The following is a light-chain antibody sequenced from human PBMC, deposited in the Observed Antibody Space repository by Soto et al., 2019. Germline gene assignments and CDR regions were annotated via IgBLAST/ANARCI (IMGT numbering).Light chain of an antibody. CDR2: DVN. CDR3: SSYASGNTPVV. J-gene: IGLJ2*01. CDR1: SSDVGAYDY. V-gene: IGLV2-14*03. Sequence: QSALTQPASVSGSPGQSITISCTGTSSDVGAYDYVSWYQQHAGEAPKLMIYDVNNRPSGVSDRFSGSKSGNTASLTISGLQAEDEADYYCSSYASGNTPVVFGGGTKVTVL.